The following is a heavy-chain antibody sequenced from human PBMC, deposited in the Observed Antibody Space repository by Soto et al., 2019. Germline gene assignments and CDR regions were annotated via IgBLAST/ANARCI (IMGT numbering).Heavy chain of an antibody. Sequence: GGSLRLSCAASGFTFSSYAMSWVRQAPGKGLEWVSGISWNSGSIGYADSVKGRFTISRDNAKNSLYLQMNSLRAEDTALYYCAKDYYYDSSGSFDYWGQGTLVTVSS. J-gene: IGHJ4*02. V-gene: IGHV3-9*01. CDR1: GFTFSSYA. D-gene: IGHD3-22*01. CDR3: AKDYYYDSSGSFDY. CDR2: ISWNSGSI.